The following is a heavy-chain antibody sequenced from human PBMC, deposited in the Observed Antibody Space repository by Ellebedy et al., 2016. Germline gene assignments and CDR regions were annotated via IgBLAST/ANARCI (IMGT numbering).Heavy chain of an antibody. V-gene: IGHV1-8*02. D-gene: IGHD3-10*01. Sequence: ASVKVSCXASGYTFTSYGINWVRQATGQGLEWMGWMNPNSGNTGYAQKFQGRVTMTRNTSISTAYMELSSLRSEDTAVYYCARGTSVLWFGELPFDYWGQGTLVTVSS. CDR3: ARGTSVLWFGELPFDY. CDR2: MNPNSGNT. J-gene: IGHJ4*02. CDR1: GYTFTSYG.